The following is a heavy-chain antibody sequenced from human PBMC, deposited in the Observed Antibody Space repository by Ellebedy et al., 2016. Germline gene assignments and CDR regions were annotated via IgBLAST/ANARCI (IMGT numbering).Heavy chain of an antibody. CDR1: GFTVSSYY. CDR2: IYSDGVST. V-gene: IGHV3-66*01. Sequence: GESLKISCAASGFTVSSYYMSWVRQAPGKGLEWVSVIYSDGVSTFYADSVKGRFTISRADYTNRMDLQMSSLRAEDTAVYYCARAGWHEDGYNYRAFDMWGQGTMVTVSS. J-gene: IGHJ3*02. CDR3: ARAGWHEDGYNYRAFDM. D-gene: IGHD5-24*01.